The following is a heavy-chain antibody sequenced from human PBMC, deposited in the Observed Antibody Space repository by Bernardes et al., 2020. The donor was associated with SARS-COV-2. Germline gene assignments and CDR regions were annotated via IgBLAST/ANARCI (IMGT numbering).Heavy chain of an antibody. CDR1: GGSISSYY. V-gene: IGHV4-59*01. CDR2: IYYSGST. J-gene: IGHJ5*02. CDR3: ARGWNYYDGSGYSCNWFGR. Sequence: SETLSLTCTVSGGSISSYYWSWIRQPPGKGLEWIGYIYYSGSTNYNPSLKSPVTISVDTSKNQFSLKLSSVTAADTAVYYCARGWNYYDGSGYSCNWFGRWGQETLVSVSS. D-gene: IGHD3-22*01.